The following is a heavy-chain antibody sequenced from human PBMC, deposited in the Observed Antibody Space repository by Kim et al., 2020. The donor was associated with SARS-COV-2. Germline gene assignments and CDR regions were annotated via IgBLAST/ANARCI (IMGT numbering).Heavy chain of an antibody. CDR1: GFTFSSYG. J-gene: IGHJ6*01. D-gene: IGHD3-3*01. V-gene: IGHV3-30*18. CDR2: ISYDGSNK. Sequence: GGSLRLSYAASGFTFSSYGMHWVRQAPGKGLEWVAVISYDGSNKYYADSVKGRFTISRDNSKNTLYLQMNSLRAEDTAVYYCAKVSGITIFGVADYYYY. CDR3: AKVSGITIFGVADYYYY.